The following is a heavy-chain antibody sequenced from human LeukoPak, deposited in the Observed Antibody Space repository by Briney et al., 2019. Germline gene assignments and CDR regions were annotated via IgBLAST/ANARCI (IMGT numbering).Heavy chain of an antibody. CDR3: VTGYSSGWYVGGIDY. CDR1: GITFSSCW. V-gene: IGHV3-74*01. Sequence: GSPRPSCAASGITFSSCWMHWVRQAPGKGLVWVSRINSDGSSTSYADSVKGRFTISRDNAKNTLYLQMNSLTAEDTAVYYCVTGYSSGWYVGGIDYWGQGTLVTVSS. D-gene: IGHD6-19*01. J-gene: IGHJ4*02. CDR2: INSDGSST.